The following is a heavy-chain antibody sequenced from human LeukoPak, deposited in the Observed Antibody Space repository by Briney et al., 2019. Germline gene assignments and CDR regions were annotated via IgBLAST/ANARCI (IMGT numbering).Heavy chain of an antibody. CDR3: PRGPRIRPRCYYGMDV. Sequence: PSETLSLTCTVSGGSSSSNYWSWIRQPPGKGLEWIGYIYYSGSTNYNPSLKSRVTISVDTSKNQFSLKLSSVTAAATAGYYCPRGPRIRPRCYYGMDVWGQGTTVTVSS. V-gene: IGHV4-59*01. CDR1: GGSSSSNY. CDR2: IYYSGST. J-gene: IGHJ6*02.